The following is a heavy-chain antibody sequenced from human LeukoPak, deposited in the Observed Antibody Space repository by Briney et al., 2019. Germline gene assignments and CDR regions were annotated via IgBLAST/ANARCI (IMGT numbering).Heavy chain of an antibody. J-gene: IGHJ5*02. CDR3: ARHGAAGRLVNQNWFDP. V-gene: IGHV4-61*02. D-gene: IGHD6-13*01. CDR1: GGSISSGSYY. CDR2: IYTSGST. Sequence: NSSETLSLTCTVSGGSISSGSYYWSWIRQPAGKGLEWIGRIYTSGSTNYNPSLKSRVTISVDTSKNQFSLKLSSVTAADTAVYYCARHGAAGRLVNQNWFDPWGQGTLVTVSS.